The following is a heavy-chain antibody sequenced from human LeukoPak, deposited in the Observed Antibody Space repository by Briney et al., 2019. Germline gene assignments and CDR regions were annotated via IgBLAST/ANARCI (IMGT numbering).Heavy chain of an antibody. J-gene: IGHJ4*02. CDR1: GVSISSGGYY. CDR2: IYYSGTT. CDR3: ARSGTVTTWNY. D-gene: IGHD4-17*01. V-gene: IGHV4-31*03. Sequence: PSETLSLTCTVSGVSISSGGYYWSWIRQHPGKGLEWIGYIYYSGTTYYNPSLKSRVSISLDTSKNQFSLNLSSVTAADTAVYYCARSGTVTTWNYWGQGTLVTVSS.